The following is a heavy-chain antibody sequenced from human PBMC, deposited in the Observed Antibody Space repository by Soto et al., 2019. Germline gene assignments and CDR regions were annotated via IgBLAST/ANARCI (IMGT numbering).Heavy chain of an antibody. J-gene: IGHJ4*02. CDR2: ISSSSSYI. CDR1: GFTFSSYS. CDR3: ARDRSRWNDVKGPYPGKDVTPDY. V-gene: IGHV3-21*01. D-gene: IGHD1-1*01. Sequence: GGSLRLSCAASGFTFSSYSMNWVRQAPGEGLEWVSSISSSSSYIYYADSVKGRFTISRDNAKNSLYLQMNSLRAEDTAVYYCARDRSRWNDVKGPYPGKDVTPDYWGQGTLVTVSS.